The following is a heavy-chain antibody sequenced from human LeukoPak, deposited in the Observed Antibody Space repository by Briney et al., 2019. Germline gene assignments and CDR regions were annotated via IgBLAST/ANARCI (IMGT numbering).Heavy chain of an antibody. CDR1: GGAFSGYY. CDR3: AGIVVPAFYYYYGMDV. Sequence: SETLSLTCAVYGGAFSGYYWSWIRQPPGKWLKWIGEINHSGSTNYHPSLKSRVTISVDTSKIQFSLKLSSVTAADTAVYYCAGIVVPAFYYYYGMDVWGQGTTVTVSS. J-gene: IGHJ6*02. V-gene: IGHV4-34*01. CDR2: INHSGST. D-gene: IGHD2-2*01.